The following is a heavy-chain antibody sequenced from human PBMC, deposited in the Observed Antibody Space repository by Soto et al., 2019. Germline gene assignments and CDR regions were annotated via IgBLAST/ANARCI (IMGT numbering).Heavy chain of an antibody. CDR2: ISGSGDNT. V-gene: IGHV3-23*01. CDR3: AKGFCSGYDLPYFDY. J-gene: IGHJ4*02. D-gene: IGHD6-25*01. Sequence: EVQLLESGGGLVQPGGSLRLSCAASGFSFNDYAMTWVRQAAGKGLEWVSAISGSGDNTYYAVSVKGRFTISRDNSKNTLYRHLNSLRAEDTAVYYCAKGFCSGYDLPYFDYWGQGTLVTLSS. CDR1: GFSFNDYA.